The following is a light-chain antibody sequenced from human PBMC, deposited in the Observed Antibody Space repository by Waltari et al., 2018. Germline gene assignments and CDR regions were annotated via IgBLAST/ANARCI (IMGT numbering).Light chain of an antibody. Sequence: SYVLTQPPSVSVSPGQTASIRCSGDKLGDQYVSGYRQKPGQSPVLVIFQDTKRPSGMPERFSGSTSGNTATLTISGTQPMDEADYYCLVWDTSSYVFGTGTKVTVL. V-gene: IGLV3-1*01. CDR1: KLGDQY. CDR2: QDT. CDR3: LVWDTSSYV. J-gene: IGLJ1*01.